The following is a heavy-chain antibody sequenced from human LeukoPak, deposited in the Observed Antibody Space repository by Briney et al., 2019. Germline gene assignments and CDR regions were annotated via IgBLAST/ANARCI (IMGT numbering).Heavy chain of an antibody. D-gene: IGHD4-17*01. V-gene: IGHV3-23*01. CDR1: GFTFSAYA. Sequence: GGSLRLSCTASGFTFSAYAMMWVRQAPGKGPEGVSAVRGGGGSAFYADSVKGRFTISGDNSKYTLFLQMNSLRAEDTAVYYCARDPNGDYIGAFDMWGPGTMVTVSS. J-gene: IGHJ3*02. CDR3: ARDPNGDYIGAFDM. CDR2: VRGGGGSA.